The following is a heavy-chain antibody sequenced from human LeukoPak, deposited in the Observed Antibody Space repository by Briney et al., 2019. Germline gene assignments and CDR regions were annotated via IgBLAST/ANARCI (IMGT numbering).Heavy chain of an antibody. J-gene: IGHJ5*02. V-gene: IGHV1-8*01. Sequence: GASVEVSCKASGYTLSDYDINWVRQAPGQGLEYMGWINPNSLIPGYARKFRGRVTLTMDTSIRTAYMELSGLTYDDTAIYYCARVKPVPTVSFDPWGQGTLVTVSS. CDR2: INPNSLIP. CDR3: ARVKPVPTVSFDP. D-gene: IGHD4-17*01. CDR1: GYTLSDYD.